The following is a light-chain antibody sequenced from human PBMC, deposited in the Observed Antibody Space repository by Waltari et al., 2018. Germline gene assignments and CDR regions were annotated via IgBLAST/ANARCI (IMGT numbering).Light chain of an antibody. CDR3: QSYDSSNLFYV. CDR2: EDT. V-gene: IGLV6-57*03. CDR1: SGSIASNY. J-gene: IGLJ1*01. Sequence: NFMLTQPHPVSESPGKTVTISCTRTSGSIASNYVQCNQQRPGSAPTTVIYEDTQRPSGVPDRVSGSIDSSSNSASLTISGLKTKDEADYYCQSYDSSNLFYVFGTGTKVTVL.